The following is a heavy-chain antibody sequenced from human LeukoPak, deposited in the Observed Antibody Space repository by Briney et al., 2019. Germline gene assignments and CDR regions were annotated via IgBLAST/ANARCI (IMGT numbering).Heavy chain of an antibody. CDR1: GGSISSYY. Sequence: SETLSLTCTVSGGSISSYYWSWIRQPPGKGLEWIGCIYYSGSTNYNPSLKSRVTISVDTSKNQFSLKLSSVTAADTAVYYCARGNPVLRFLEWSYNWFGPWGQGTLVTVSS. J-gene: IGHJ5*02. CDR3: ARGNPVLRFLEWSYNWFGP. CDR2: IYYSGST. V-gene: IGHV4-59*01. D-gene: IGHD3-3*01.